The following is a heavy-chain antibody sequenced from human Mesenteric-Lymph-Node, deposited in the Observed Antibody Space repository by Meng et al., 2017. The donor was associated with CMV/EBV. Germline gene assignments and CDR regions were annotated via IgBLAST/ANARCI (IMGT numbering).Heavy chain of an antibody. D-gene: IGHD3-10*01. Sequence: GGSLRLSCAASGFTFDDYTTHWVRQAPGKGLEWVSGISWDGDRTYYADSVKGRFTISRDNSKNSLYLQMNSLRTEDTALYYCAKGSGSEVYYGMDVWGQGTTVTVSS. CDR2: ISWDGDRT. J-gene: IGHJ6*02. CDR3: AKGSGSEVYYGMDV. CDR1: GFTFDDYT. V-gene: IGHV3-43*01.